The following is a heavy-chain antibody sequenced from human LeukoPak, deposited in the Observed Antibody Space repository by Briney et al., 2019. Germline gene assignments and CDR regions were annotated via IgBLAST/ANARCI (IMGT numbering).Heavy chain of an antibody. J-gene: IGHJ4*02. CDR2: ISGSGGST. CDR3: AKDLGYYYDSSGYFDY. D-gene: IGHD3-22*01. V-gene: IGHV3-23*01. Sequence: PGGSLRLSCVGSGYTFSNYGIHWVRQAPGKGLEWVSAISGSGGSTYYADSVKGRFTISRDNSKNTLYLQMNSLRAEDTAVYYCAKDLGYYYDSSGYFDYWGQGTLVTVSS. CDR1: GYTFSNYG.